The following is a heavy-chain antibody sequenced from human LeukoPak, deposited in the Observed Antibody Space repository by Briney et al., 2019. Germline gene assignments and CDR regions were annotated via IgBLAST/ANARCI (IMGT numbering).Heavy chain of an antibody. CDR1: GGSISTYY. Sequence: SETLSLTCTVSGGSISTYYWSWIRQPPGQGLEWIGYIYYSGSTNYNPSLKSRVTISVDTSKNQFSLKLSSVTAADTAVYYCARMKYEAAGGEYYFDYWGQGTLVTVSS. J-gene: IGHJ4*02. D-gene: IGHD6-13*01. V-gene: IGHV4-59*01. CDR3: ARMKYEAAGGEYYFDY. CDR2: IYYSGST.